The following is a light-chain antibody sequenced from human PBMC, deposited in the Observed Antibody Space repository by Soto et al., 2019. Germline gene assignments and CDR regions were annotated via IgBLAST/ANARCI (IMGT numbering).Light chain of an antibody. Sequence: DIQMTQSPSTLSASVGDRVTITCRASQSISSWLAWYQQKPGKAPKLLIYDASSLESGVPSRFSGSGSGTEFTITISSLQPDDFATYYCQQYNSYPTFGQGTKV. CDR3: QQYNSYPT. CDR1: QSISSW. V-gene: IGKV1-5*01. J-gene: IGKJ1*01. CDR2: DAS.